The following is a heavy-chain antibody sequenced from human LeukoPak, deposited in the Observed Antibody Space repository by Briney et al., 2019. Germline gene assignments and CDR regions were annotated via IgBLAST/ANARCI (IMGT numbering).Heavy chain of an antibody. CDR1: GFTFTSYW. V-gene: IGHV3-74*01. J-gene: IGHJ4*02. CDR2: INSDGSST. CDR3: AVLDYDSITDY. Sequence: PGGSLRLSCAASGFTFTSYWMHWVRQAPGKRLVWVSRINSDGSSTVYADSVKGRFTISRDNAKNTRYLQMNSLRAEDTAVYYCAVLDYDSITDYWGQGTLVTVSS. D-gene: IGHD3-22*01.